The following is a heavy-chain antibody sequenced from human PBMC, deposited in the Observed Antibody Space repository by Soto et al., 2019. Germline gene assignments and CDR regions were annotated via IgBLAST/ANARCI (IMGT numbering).Heavy chain of an antibody. Sequence: EVQLVESGGGLVQPGGSLRLSCAASGFTFSSYWMHWVRQAPGKGLVWVSRINSDGSSKSYADYVKGRFTISRDNAKNTLYLQINSLRAEDTAVYYCARDMDYYGSGSYYNYFDYWGQGTLVTVSS. CDR2: INSDGSSK. V-gene: IGHV3-74*01. CDR1: GFTFSSYW. CDR3: ARDMDYYGSGSYYNYFDY. J-gene: IGHJ4*02. D-gene: IGHD3-10*01.